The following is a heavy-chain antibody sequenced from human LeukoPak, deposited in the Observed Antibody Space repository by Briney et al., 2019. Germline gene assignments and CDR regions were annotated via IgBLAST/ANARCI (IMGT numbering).Heavy chain of an antibody. CDR1: GYTFTNYD. J-gene: IGHJ3*02. CDR3: ATRGSQLPKGAFDI. CDR2: MNPNSGNT. V-gene: IGHV1-8*01. D-gene: IGHD1-1*01. Sequence: GASVKVSCKASGYTFTNYDINWVRQATGQGLEWMGWMNPNSGNTGYAQKLQGRVSMTRNTSISTAYMELSSLRSEDTAVYYCATRGSQLPKGAFDIWGQGTMVTVSS.